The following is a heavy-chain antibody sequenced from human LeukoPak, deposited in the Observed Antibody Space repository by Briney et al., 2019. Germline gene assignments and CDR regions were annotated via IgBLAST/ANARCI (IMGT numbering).Heavy chain of an antibody. Sequence: GGSLRLSCAASGFTLSSYWMSWVRQAPGKGLEWVANIKQDGSEKYYVNSVKGRFTISRDNAKNSLYLQMSSLRAEDTGVYYCATSRSSNLYSALFYWGQGTLVTVSS. V-gene: IGHV3-7*02. CDR1: GFTLSSYW. J-gene: IGHJ4*02. CDR2: IKQDGSEK. D-gene: IGHD3-16*01. CDR3: ATSRSSNLYSALFY.